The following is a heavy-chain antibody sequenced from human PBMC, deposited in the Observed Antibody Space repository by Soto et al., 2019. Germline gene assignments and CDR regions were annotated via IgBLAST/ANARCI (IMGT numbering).Heavy chain of an antibody. CDR1: GFTFRDYA. CDR2: ISANGGGT. V-gene: IGHV3-23*01. Sequence: EVRLLQSGGGVVKPGGSRRLSCAASGFTFRDYAMSWVRQAPGKGLEWVSTISANGGGTYYADSVKGRFTISRDNSENTLNLHMSSLSTEDTAVYYCAKDQDVYTDHRFDFWGQGTLVTVSS. D-gene: IGHD4-4*01. J-gene: IGHJ4*02. CDR3: AKDQDVYTDHRFDF.